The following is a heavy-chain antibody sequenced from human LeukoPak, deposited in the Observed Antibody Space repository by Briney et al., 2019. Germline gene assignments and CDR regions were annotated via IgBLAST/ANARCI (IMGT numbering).Heavy chain of an antibody. CDR3: ARERGPDDY. Sequence: SGTLSLTCAVSGDSISSSNWWSWVRRPPGKGLEWIGEIYHSGSTNYNPSLKSRVTISVDNSKNQFSLRLTSVTAADTAVYYCARERGPDDYWGQGTLVTVSS. V-gene: IGHV4-4*02. CDR2: IYHSGST. J-gene: IGHJ4*02. D-gene: IGHD3-10*01. CDR1: GDSISSSNW.